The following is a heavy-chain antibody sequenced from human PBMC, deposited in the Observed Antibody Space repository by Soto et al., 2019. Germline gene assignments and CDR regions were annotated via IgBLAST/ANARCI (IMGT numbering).Heavy chain of an antibody. CDR3: ARDPVTAADYFDY. Sequence: SQTLSLTCAISGDSVSSNSATWNLIRQSPSRGLEWLGRTCYRSKWYYDYAVSVKSRITINPDTSKNQFSLQLNSVTPEDTAVYYCARDPVTAADYFDYWGPGTLVTVSS. J-gene: IGHJ4*02. CDR2: TCYRSKWYY. D-gene: IGHD6-13*01. V-gene: IGHV6-1*01. CDR1: GDSVSSNSAT.